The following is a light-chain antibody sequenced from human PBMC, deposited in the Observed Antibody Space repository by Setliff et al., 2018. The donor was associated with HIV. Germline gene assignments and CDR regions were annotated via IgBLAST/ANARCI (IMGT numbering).Light chain of an antibody. V-gene: IGLV2-11*01. CDR1: NSDVGGYNY. CDR2: NVI. CDR3: SSYAITNTLP. J-gene: IGLJ1*01. Sequence: LAQPRSVSGSPGQSVTISCTGSNSDVGGYNYVSWYQQYSGKAPKLIIYNVIKRPSGVPDRFSGSKSGNTASLTISGLQTEDEADYYCSSYAITNTLPFGTGTKVTVL.